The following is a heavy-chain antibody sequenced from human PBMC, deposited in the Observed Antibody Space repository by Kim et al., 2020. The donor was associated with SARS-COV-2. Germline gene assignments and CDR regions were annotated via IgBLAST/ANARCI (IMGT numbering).Heavy chain of an antibody. Sequence: GGSLRLSCAASGFTFSSYSMNWVRQAPGKGLEWVSSISSSSSYIYYADSVKGRFTISRDNAKNSLYLQMNSLRAEDTAVYYCARDIVVVVAATPVYYGMDVWPRDHGHRLL. D-gene: IGHD2-15*01. J-gene: IGHJ6*02. CDR3: ARDIVVVVAATPVYYGMDV. CDR2: ISSSSSYI. CDR1: GFTFSSYS. V-gene: IGHV3-21*01.